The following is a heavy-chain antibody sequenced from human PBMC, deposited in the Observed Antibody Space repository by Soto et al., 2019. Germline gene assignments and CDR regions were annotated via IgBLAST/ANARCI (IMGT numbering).Heavy chain of an antibody. CDR1: GDSVSSNSAA. CDR3: ARTKSKSIATSFDP. V-gene: IGHV6-1*01. Sequence: PSQTLSLTCAISGDSVSSNSAAWNWIRQSPSRGLEWLGRTYYRSKWYNDYAVSVKGRITINPDTSKNQFSLQLNSVTPEDTAVYYCARTKSKSIATSFDPWGQGTLVTVSS. D-gene: IGHD6-6*01. CDR2: TYYRSKWYN. J-gene: IGHJ5*02.